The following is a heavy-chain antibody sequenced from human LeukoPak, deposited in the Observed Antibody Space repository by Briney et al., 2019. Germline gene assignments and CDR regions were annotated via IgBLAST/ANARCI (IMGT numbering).Heavy chain of an antibody. CDR2: VYYSGST. Sequence: PSETLSLTCTVSGGSISSSNYHWGWIRQPPGKGPEWIGSVYYSGSTYYNPSLKSRVIVSADTSKNQFSLKLSSVTAADTAVYYCARHAIAAALRFDPWGQGTLVTVSS. V-gene: IGHV4-39*01. J-gene: IGHJ5*02. D-gene: IGHD6-13*01. CDR3: ARHAIAAALRFDP. CDR1: GGSISSSNYH.